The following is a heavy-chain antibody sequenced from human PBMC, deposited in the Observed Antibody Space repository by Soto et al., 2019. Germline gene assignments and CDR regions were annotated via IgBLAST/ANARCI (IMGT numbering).Heavy chain of an antibody. J-gene: IGHJ6*02. Sequence: GGSLRLSCAASGFTFSSYEMNWVHQAPGKGLEWVSYISSSGSTIYYADSVKGRFTISRDNAKNSLYLQMNSLRAEDTAVYYCAAPTTVTTVYYYGMDVWGQGTTVTVSS. CDR1: GFTFSSYE. CDR3: AAPTTVTTVYYYGMDV. D-gene: IGHD4-4*01. V-gene: IGHV3-48*03. CDR2: ISSSGSTI.